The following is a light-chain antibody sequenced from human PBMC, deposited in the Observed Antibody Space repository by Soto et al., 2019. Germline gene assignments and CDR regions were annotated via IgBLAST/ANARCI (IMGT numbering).Light chain of an antibody. CDR3: SSCTSSSIYV. J-gene: IGLJ1*01. V-gene: IGLV2-14*01. CDR2: DVS. CDR1: SSDVGGYNY. Sequence: QSVLAQPASVSGSPGQSITISCTGTSSDVGGYNYVSWYQQHPGKAPKLMIYDVSNRPSGVSNRFSGSKSGNTASLTISGLQAEDEADYYCSSCTSSSIYVFGTGTKVTVL.